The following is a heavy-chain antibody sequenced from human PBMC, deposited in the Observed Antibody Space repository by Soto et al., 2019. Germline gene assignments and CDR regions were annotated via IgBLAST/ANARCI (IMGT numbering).Heavy chain of an antibody. CDR1: GGSISSGDYY. V-gene: IGHV4-30-4*01. CDR2: IYYSGST. J-gene: IGHJ3*02. D-gene: IGHD2-15*01. Sequence: TLSLTCTVSGGSISSGDYYWSWIRQPPGKGLEWIGYIYYSGSTYFNPSLKSRATISVDTSKNQFSLKVSSVTAADTAVYYCARDGCRGGSCYGAFDIWGRGTMVTVSS. CDR3: ARDGCRGGSCYGAFDI.